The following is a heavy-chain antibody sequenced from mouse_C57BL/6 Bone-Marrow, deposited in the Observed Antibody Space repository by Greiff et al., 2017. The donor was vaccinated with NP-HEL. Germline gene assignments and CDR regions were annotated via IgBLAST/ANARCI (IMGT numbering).Heavy chain of an antibody. CDR1: GYTFTDYN. J-gene: IGHJ1*03. CDR3: ARDGRRWYFDV. V-gene: IGHV1-18*01. CDR2: INPNNGGT. D-gene: IGHD2-3*01. Sequence: VQLKQSGPELVKPGASVKIPCKASGYTFTDYNMDWVKQSHGKSLEWIGDINPNNGGTIYNQKFKGKATLTVDKSSSTAYMELRSLTSEDTAVYYCARDGRRWYFDVWGTGTTVTVSS.